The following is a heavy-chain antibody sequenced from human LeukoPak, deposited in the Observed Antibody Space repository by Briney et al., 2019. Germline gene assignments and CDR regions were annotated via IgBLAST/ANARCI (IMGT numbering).Heavy chain of an antibody. D-gene: IGHD2-15*01. Sequence: GGSLRLSCGASGFTFGQYGMHWVRQTPGKGLEWVAFIRYDGSNEYYADSVKGRFTISRDNSKNTLYLQMNSLRAEDTAVYYCARDPDCSGGSCSDYWGQGTLVTVSS. V-gene: IGHV3-30*02. J-gene: IGHJ4*02. CDR2: IRYDGSNE. CDR1: GFTFGQYG. CDR3: ARDPDCSGGSCSDY.